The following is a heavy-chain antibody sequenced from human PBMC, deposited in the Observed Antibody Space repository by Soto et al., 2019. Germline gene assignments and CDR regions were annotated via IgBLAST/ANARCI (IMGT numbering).Heavy chain of an antibody. D-gene: IGHD2-8*01. V-gene: IGHV3-33*05. J-gene: IGHJ6*02. Sequence: QLVESGGGVVQPGRSLRLSCSASGFIFSGYGMHWVRQAPGKGLEWVAVISYDATNKYYADSVKGRFTISRDNSKNTGCLQASSLRDDETGVYYCARDRGMVSYFFAMDVWGQGTAVTV. CDR1: GFIFSGYG. CDR3: ARDRGMVSYFFAMDV. CDR2: ISYDATNK.